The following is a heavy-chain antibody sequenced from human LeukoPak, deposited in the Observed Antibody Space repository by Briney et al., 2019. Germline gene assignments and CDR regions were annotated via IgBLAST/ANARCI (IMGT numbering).Heavy chain of an antibody. CDR1: GFPFSNYW. Sequence: GGSLRLSCVASGFPFSNYWMSWVRQAPGKGLEWVSSISGSGGNTFYADSVKGRFTISRDNAKNTLYLQMNSLRAEDTAVYYCARGWYYGMDVWGQGTTITVSS. CDR2: ISGSGGNT. V-gene: IGHV3-23*01. CDR3: ARGWYYGMDV. D-gene: IGHD5-24*01. J-gene: IGHJ6*02.